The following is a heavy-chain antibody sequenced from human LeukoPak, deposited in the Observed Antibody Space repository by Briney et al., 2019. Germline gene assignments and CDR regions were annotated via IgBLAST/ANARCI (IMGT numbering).Heavy chain of an antibody. D-gene: IGHD1-26*01. CDR2: ISSSSSTI. V-gene: IGHV3-48*04. CDR3: ARDRGGSYSAIDY. Sequence: PGGSLRLSCAASGFPFSSYSMNWVRQAPGKGLEWVSFISSSSSTIYYADSVKGRFTISRDNAKNSPYLQINSLRAEDTAVYYCARDRGGSYSAIDYWGQGTLVTVSS. CDR1: GFPFSSYS. J-gene: IGHJ4*02.